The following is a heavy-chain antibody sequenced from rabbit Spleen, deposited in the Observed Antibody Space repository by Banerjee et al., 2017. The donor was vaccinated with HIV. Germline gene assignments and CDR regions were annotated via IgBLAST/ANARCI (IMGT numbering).Heavy chain of an antibody. CDR1: GFSFSNNYV. D-gene: IGHD1-1*01. CDR3: ARDTSSSFSSYGMDL. J-gene: IGHJ6*01. V-gene: IGHV1S45*01. CDR2: ISAGSSGFT. Sequence: QEQLEESGGDLVKPGASLTLTCTASGFSFSNNYVMCWVRQAPGKGLEWIACISAGSSGFTYFANWAKGRFTISMTSSTTVTLQMTSLTAADTATYFCARDTSSSFSSYGMDLWGPGTLVTVS.